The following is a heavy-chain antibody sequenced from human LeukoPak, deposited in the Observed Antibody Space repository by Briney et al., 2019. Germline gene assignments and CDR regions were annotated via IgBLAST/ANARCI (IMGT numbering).Heavy chain of an antibody. D-gene: IGHD4-23*01. CDR1: GFTFSSYA. J-gene: IGHJ4*02. Sequence: GGSLRLSCAASGFTFSSYAMSWVRQAPGKGLEWVAVIWYDGSNKYYADSVKGRFTISRDNSKNTLYLQMNSLRAEDTAVYYCARDTDYGGSPFDYWGQGTLVTVSS. CDR3: ARDTDYGGSPFDY. V-gene: IGHV3-33*08. CDR2: IWYDGSNK.